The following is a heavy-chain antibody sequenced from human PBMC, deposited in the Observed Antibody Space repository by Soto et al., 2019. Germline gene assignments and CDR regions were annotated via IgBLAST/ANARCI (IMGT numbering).Heavy chain of an antibody. D-gene: IGHD1-1*01. J-gene: IGHJ1*01. CDR1: GGSVRDGSYY. CDR2: IYHSGST. CDR3: PGYNWNYYFDH. V-gene: IGHV4-61*01. Sequence: PSETLSLTCTVSGGSVRDGSYYWAWLRQPPGKGLEWIGHIYHSGSTIYNPSLKSRVTISIDTSKSQFSLNLNSMTAADTAVYYCPGYNWNYYFDHWGQGTLATVSS.